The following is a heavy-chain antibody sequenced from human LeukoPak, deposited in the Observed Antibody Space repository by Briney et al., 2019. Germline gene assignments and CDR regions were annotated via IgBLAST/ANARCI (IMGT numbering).Heavy chain of an antibody. V-gene: IGHV3-7*01. CDR2: IKEDGSEK. Sequence: GGSLRLSCAASGFAFSSYWMSWVRQAPGKGLEWVANIKEDGSEKYYVDSVKGRFIISRDNAKNSLYLQMNSLRADDTAVYYCARRGYYYDSSGYYLGGFDYWGQGTLVTVSS. CDR3: ARRGYYYDSSGYYLGGFDY. J-gene: IGHJ4*02. CDR1: GFAFSSYW. D-gene: IGHD3-22*01.